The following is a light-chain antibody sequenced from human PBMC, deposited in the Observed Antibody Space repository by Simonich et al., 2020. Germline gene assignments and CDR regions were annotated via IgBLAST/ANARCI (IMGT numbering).Light chain of an antibody. CDR1: QSVSSN. CDR3: QQYNNWPRT. CDR2: GAY. V-gene: IGKV3-15*01. J-gene: IGKJ1*01. Sequence: EIVMTQSPATLSVSPGERATLSFRANQSVSSNLAWYQQKPGQAPRLLIYGAYTRATGIPARLSGSGSGTEFTLTISSMQSEDFAVYYCQQYNNWPRTFGQGTKVEIK.